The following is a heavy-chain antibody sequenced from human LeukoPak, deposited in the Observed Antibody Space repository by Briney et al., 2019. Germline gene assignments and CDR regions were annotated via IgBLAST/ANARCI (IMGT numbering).Heavy chain of an antibody. CDR2: ISTSTSYT. J-gene: IGHJ3*01. CDR1: GFTFSDYY. V-gene: IGHV3-11*05. CDR3: ARGGSSRFDF. Sequence: GGSLRLSCAASGFTFSDYYMYWIRQAPGKGLEWVSYISTSTSYTNYADSVKGRFTISRDNAKNSLYLQMNSLRADDTAVYYCARGGSSRFDFWGQGTMVTVSS. D-gene: IGHD1-26*01.